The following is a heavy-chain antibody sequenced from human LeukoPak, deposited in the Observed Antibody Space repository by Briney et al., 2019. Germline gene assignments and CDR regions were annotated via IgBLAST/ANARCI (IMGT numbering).Heavy chain of an antibody. D-gene: IGHD1-26*01. V-gene: IGHV1-2*04. CDR3: AREYGYSGSPGYGMDV. CDR2: INPNSGGT. J-gene: IGHJ6*02. CDR1: GYTFTGYY. Sequence: GASVKVSCKASGYTFTGYYMHWVRQAPGQGLEWMGWINPNSGGTNYAQKFQGWVTMTRDTSISTAYMELSRLRSDDTAVYYCAREYGYSGSPGYGMDVWGQGTTITVSS.